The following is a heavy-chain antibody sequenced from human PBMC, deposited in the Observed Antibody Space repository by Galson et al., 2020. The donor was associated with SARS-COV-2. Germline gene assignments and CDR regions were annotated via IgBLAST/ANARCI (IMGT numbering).Heavy chain of an antibody. CDR2: ISGSGGST. Sequence: GGSLRLSCAASGFTFSSYAMSWVRQAPGKGLAWVSAISGSGGSTYYADSVKGRFTISRDNSKNTLYLQMNSLRAEDTAVYYCAKVGWFGELLSFDYWGQGTLVTVSS. V-gene: IGHV3-23*01. CDR1: GFTFSSYA. J-gene: IGHJ4*02. D-gene: IGHD3-10*01. CDR3: AKVGWFGELLSFDY.